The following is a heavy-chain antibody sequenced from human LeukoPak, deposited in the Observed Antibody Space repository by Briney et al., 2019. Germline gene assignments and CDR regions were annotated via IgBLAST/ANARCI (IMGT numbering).Heavy chain of an antibody. J-gene: IGHJ4*02. Sequence: ASVKVSCKASGYTFTSYGISWVRQAPGQGLEWMGWISACNGNTNYAQKLQGRVTMTTDTSASTAYMELRSLRSDDTAVYYCAREEPYYDYVWGSYRPKSFDYWGQGTLVTVSS. CDR2: ISACNGNT. V-gene: IGHV1-18*01. CDR3: AREEPYYDYVWGSYRPKSFDY. D-gene: IGHD3-16*02. CDR1: GYTFTSYG.